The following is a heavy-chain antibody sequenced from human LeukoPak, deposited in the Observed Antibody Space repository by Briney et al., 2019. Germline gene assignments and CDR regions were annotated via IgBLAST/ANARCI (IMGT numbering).Heavy chain of an antibody. D-gene: IGHD2-15*01. CDR1: GFTFSSYA. J-gene: IGHJ4*02. CDR2: ISGSGGST. V-gene: IGHV3-23*01. CDR3: AKQESWSNFDS. Sequence: GGSLRLSCAASGFTFSSYAMSWVRQAPGKGLEWVSAISGSGGSTFSADSVRGRVTISRDNSKNTLYLQMNSLRAEDTAVYYCAKQESWSNFDSWGQGTLVTVSS.